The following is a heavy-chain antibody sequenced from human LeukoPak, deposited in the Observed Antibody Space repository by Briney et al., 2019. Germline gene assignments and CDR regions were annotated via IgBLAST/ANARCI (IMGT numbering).Heavy chain of an antibody. CDR1: GFTFSGYE. CDR3: ARDSGPLDT. J-gene: IGHJ5*02. Sequence: GGSLRLSCAASGFTFSGYEMNWVRQAPGKGLEWVAVIWYDGSNTYYPDSVKGRFTISRDDSKNTLYLQMNSLRAEDTAVYYCARDSGPLDTWGQGTLVTVSS. CDR2: IWYDGSNT. V-gene: IGHV3-33*08. D-gene: IGHD1-1*01.